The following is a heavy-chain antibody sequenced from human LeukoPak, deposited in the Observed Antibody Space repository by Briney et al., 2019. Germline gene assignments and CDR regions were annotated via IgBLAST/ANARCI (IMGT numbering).Heavy chain of an antibody. CDR1: GGSISSYY. Sequence: SETLSLTCTVSGGSISSYYWSWIRQPPGKGLEWIGYIYYGGSTNYNPSLKSRVTISVDTSKNQFSLKLSSVTAADTAVYYCARDRRDSSSWYFGAFDIWGQGTVVTVSS. CDR3: ARDRRDSSSWYFGAFDI. V-gene: IGHV4-59*01. CDR2: IYYGGST. J-gene: IGHJ3*02. D-gene: IGHD6-13*01.